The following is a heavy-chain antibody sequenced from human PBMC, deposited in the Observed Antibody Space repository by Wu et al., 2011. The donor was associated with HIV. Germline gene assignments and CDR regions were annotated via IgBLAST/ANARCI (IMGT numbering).Heavy chain of an antibody. D-gene: IGHD3-22*01. V-gene: IGHV1-69*14. CDR2: IIPIFGTI. Sequence: QVQLVQSGAEVKKPGSSVKLSCKASGGTFGSYAISWVRQAPGQGLEWMGGIIPIFGTINYAQKFQGRVTMTADKSTSTAYMELSSLRSEDTAVYYCARDIPYYYDSSGYSPGYMDVWGKGTTVTVSS. CDR1: GGTFGSYA. CDR3: ARDIPYYYDSSGYSPGYMDV. J-gene: IGHJ6*03.